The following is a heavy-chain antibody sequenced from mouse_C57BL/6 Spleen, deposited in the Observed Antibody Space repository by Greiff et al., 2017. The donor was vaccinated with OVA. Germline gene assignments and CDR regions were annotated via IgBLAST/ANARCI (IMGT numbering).Heavy chain of an antibody. J-gene: IGHJ1*03. CDR3: ARAYGSSPYWYFDV. D-gene: IGHD1-1*01. V-gene: IGHV5-4*01. Sequence: EVQVVESGGGLVKPGGSLKLSCAASGFTFSSYAMSWVRQTPEKRLEWVATISDGGSYTYYPDNVKGRFTISRDNAKNNLYLQMSHLKSEDTAMYYCARAYGSSPYWYFDVWGTGTTVTVSS. CDR1: GFTFSSYA. CDR2: ISDGGSYT.